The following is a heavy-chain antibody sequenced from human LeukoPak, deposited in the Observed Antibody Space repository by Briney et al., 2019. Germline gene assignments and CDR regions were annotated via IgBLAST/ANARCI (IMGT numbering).Heavy chain of an antibody. Sequence: ASVKVSCKASGYTFTGYYMHWVRQAPGQGREWMGWINPNSGGTNYAQKFQGRVTMTRDTSISTAYMELSRLRSDDTAVYYCARALRIAAAGSPAGYWGQGTLVTVSS. CDR2: INPNSGGT. CDR3: ARALRIAAAGSPAGY. V-gene: IGHV1-2*02. CDR1: GYTFTGYY. D-gene: IGHD6-13*01. J-gene: IGHJ4*02.